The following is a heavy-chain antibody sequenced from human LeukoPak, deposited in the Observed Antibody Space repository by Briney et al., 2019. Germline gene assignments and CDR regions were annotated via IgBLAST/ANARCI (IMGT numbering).Heavy chain of an antibody. D-gene: IGHD3-3*01. Sequence: GGSLRLSCAASGFTFTGHTMTWLRQAPGKGLEWVSIIGGRDDRTYYADFVGGRFAISRDNSKNILYLQMNSPRAEDTAVYYCAKDPNPLYDFWSGYKWGQGTLVTVSS. J-gene: IGHJ4*02. CDR3: AKDPNPLYDFWSGYK. CDR1: GFTFTGHT. CDR2: IGGRDDRT. V-gene: IGHV3-23*01.